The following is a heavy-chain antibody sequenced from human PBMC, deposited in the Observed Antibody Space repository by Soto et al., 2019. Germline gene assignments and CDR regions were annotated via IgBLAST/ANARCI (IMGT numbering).Heavy chain of an antibody. Sequence: EVQVLESGGGLVQPGGSLRLSCVASGFTFTTYAMTWVRQAPGKGLEWVSIISGSGGSTHYAGSVKGRFIISRHNSKATLYLQMYGLRGEDTAVYYCAKAGFGRYCSTTSCVHFDYWGQGTMVSVSS. V-gene: IGHV3-23*01. CDR1: GFTFTTYA. CDR3: AKAGFGRYCSTTSCVHFDY. J-gene: IGHJ4*02. D-gene: IGHD2-2*01. CDR2: ISGSGGST.